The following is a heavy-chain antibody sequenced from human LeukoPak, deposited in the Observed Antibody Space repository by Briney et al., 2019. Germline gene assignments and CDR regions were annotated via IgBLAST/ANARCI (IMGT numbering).Heavy chain of an antibody. D-gene: IGHD3-9*01. V-gene: IGHV2-5*01. Sequence: SGPTLVNPTQTLTLTCTFSGFSLSTTGVGVGWIRQPPGKALQWLALIYWNDDKRYGPSLQSRLTITKDTSKKQVVLTMTNIDPVDTATYYCAHRAFLRYFDWAFDYWGQGTLVTVSS. CDR3: AHRAFLRYFDWAFDY. J-gene: IGHJ4*02. CDR2: IYWNDDK. CDR1: GFSLSTTGVG.